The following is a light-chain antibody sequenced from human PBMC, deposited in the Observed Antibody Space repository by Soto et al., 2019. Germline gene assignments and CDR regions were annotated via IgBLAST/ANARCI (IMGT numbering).Light chain of an antibody. V-gene: IGKV1-39*01. J-gene: IGKJ5*01. CDR2: VAS. CDR1: QSISRY. CDR3: QQSYSTPT. Sequence: DIQMTQSPSSLSASVGDRVTITCRASQSISRYLNWYQQKPGKXPXXLIYVASSLQSEVPSRFSGSGSGTDFTLTITSLQPEDFATYYCQQSYSTPTFGQGTRLEIK.